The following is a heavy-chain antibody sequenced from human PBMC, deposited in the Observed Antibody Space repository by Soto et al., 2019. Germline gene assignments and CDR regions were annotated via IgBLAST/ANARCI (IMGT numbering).Heavy chain of an antibody. CDR3: ARGDGYIYGNTFDS. V-gene: IGHV3-30-3*01. CDR2: ISYDGSNK. Sequence: GGSLRPSCAASGFTFNNYAMHWVRQAPGKGLEWMAFISYDGSNKYYADSVTGRFTISRDNSRNTLYLQMNSLRAEDTAVYYCARGDGYIYGNTFDSWGQGALVTVSS. D-gene: IGHD5-18*01. J-gene: IGHJ4*02. CDR1: GFTFNNYA.